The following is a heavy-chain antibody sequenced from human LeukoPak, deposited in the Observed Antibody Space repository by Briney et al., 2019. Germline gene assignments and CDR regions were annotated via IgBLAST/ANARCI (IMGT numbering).Heavy chain of an antibody. Sequence: AETLSLTCTVSGGSISTNNWWTWVRLPPGKGLEWIGEIYHTGNTNYNPSLKSRVTISVDTSKNQFSLKLSSVTAADTAVYYCARRSSSWYRYFDYWGQGTLVTVSS. D-gene: IGHD6-13*01. CDR3: ARRSSSWYRYFDY. J-gene: IGHJ4*02. CDR2: IYHTGNT. CDR1: GGSISTNNW. V-gene: IGHV4-4*02.